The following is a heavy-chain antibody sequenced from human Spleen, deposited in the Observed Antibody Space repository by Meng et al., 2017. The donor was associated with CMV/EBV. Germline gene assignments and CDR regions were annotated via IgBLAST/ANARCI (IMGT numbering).Heavy chain of an antibody. CDR2: IYHSGTT. V-gene: IGHV4-38-2*02. Sequence: SETLSLTCTVSGYSISRAYYWGWIRQSPGKGLEWIGAIYHSGTTYYNPSLESRVTMSVDTSKNQFSLKLTSVTAAYTAIYYCARDVPPYDSTGPGDWGQGTLVTVSS. CDR3: ARDVPPYDSTGPGD. CDR1: GYSISRAYY. D-gene: IGHD3-22*01. J-gene: IGHJ4*02.